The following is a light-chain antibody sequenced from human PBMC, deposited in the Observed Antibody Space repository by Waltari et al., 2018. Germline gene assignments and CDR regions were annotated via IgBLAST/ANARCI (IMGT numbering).Light chain of an antibody. J-gene: IGKJ5*01. Sequence: EVVLTQSPATLSLSPGERATLSCRASQSVSNSLAWYRQKPGQAPSLLIYDASTRAAGIPDRFSGSGSVKDFTLTIISLEPEDFAVYYCQLRTGWPMTFGQGTRLEIK. CDR2: DAS. CDR1: QSVSNS. V-gene: IGKV3-11*01. CDR3: QLRTGWPMT.